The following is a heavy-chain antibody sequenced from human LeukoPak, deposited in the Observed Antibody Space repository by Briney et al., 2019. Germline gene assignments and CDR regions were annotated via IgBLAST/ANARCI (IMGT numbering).Heavy chain of an antibody. CDR2: INHSGST. V-gene: IGHV4-34*01. Sequence: SETLSLTCAVYGGSFSEYCWSWIYQPPGKGLEWIGEINHSGSTNYNPSLKSRVTISVDTSKKQFSLKLSSVTAADTAVYYCAISTPGGNGDYWGQGTLVTVSS. J-gene: IGHJ4*02. CDR3: AISTPGGNGDY. CDR1: GGSFSEYC. D-gene: IGHD4-23*01.